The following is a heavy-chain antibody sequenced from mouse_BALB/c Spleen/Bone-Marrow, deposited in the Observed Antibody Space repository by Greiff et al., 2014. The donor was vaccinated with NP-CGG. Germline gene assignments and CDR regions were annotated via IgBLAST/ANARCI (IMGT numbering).Heavy chain of an antibody. Sequence: QVQLQQPGAELVRPGSSVKISCKASGYAFSSYWMNWVKQRPGQGLEWIGQIYPGDGDTNYNGKFKDKATLTADKSSSTAYMQLSSLTSEDSAVYFCARRVYGNYWYFDVWGAGTTVTVSS. D-gene: IGHD2-1*01. CDR3: ARRVYGNYWYFDV. V-gene: IGHV1-80*01. J-gene: IGHJ1*01. CDR2: IYPGDGDT. CDR1: GYAFSSYW.